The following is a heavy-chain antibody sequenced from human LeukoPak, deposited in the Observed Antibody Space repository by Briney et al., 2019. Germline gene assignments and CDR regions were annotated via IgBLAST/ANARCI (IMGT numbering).Heavy chain of an antibody. CDR2: INLDGSQK. D-gene: IGHD4/OR15-4a*01. CDR3: ARDVDYANPRHDY. J-gene: IGHJ4*02. CDR1: GFTFSSYW. Sequence: GGSLRLSCAASGFTFSSYWMSWVRQAPGKGLEWVANINLDGSQKYYVDSLKGRFTISRDNAKNSLYLQMDSLRVEDTAVYYCARDVDYANPRHDYWGQGTLVTVSS. V-gene: IGHV3-7*01.